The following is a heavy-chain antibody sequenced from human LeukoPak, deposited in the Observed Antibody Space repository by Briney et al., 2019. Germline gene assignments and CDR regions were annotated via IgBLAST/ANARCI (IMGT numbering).Heavy chain of an antibody. D-gene: IGHD6-19*01. V-gene: IGHV4-59*01. CDR3: ARGGGSSGWYLGPYYFDY. J-gene: IGHJ4*02. Sequence: NTSETLSLTCTVSGGSISSYYWSWIRQPPGKGLEWIGYIYYSGNTNYNPSLKSRVTISVDTSKNQFFLKLSSVTAAYTAVYYCARGGGSSGWYLGPYYFDYWGQGTLVTVSS. CDR1: GGSISSYY. CDR2: IYYSGNT.